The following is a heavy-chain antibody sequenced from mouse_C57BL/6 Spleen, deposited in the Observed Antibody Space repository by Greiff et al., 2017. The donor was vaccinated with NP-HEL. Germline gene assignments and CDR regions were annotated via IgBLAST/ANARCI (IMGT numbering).Heavy chain of an antibody. J-gene: IGHJ1*03. Sequence: VQLQQSGAELVKPGASVKISCKASGYAFSSYWMNWVKQRPGKGLEWIGQIYPGDGDTNYNGKFKGKATLTADKSSSTAYMQLSSLTSEDSAVYFCARNGDGNYAYFDVWGTGTTVTVSS. V-gene: IGHV1-80*01. CDR3: ARNGDGNYAYFDV. CDR2: IYPGDGDT. D-gene: IGHD2-1*01. CDR1: GYAFSSYW.